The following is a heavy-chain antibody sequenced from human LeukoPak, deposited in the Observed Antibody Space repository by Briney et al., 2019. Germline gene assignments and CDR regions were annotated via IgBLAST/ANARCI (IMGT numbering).Heavy chain of an antibody. Sequence: GGSLRLSCAASGFTFSDYYMSWIRQAPGKGLEWVSYISTSGATIYYADSVKGRFTISRDNAKNSLYLQMNTLRADDTAVYYCAKDRCGNGIGCYYYYMEVWGKGTTVTISS. CDR2: ISTSGATI. CDR1: GFTFSDYY. D-gene: IGHD2-21*01. J-gene: IGHJ6*03. V-gene: IGHV3-11*01. CDR3: AKDRCGNGIGCYYYYMEV.